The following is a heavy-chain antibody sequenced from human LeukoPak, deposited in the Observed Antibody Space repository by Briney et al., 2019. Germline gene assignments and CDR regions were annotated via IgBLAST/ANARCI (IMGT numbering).Heavy chain of an antibody. Sequence: GGSLRLSCAASGFTFDDYAMHWVRQAPGKGLEWVSGISWNSGSIGYADSVKGRFTISRDNAKNSLYLQMNSLRAEDMALYYCAKSLAAAGINAFDIWGQGTMVTDSS. V-gene: IGHV3-9*03. D-gene: IGHD6-13*01. CDR3: AKSLAAAGINAFDI. CDR1: GFTFDDYA. J-gene: IGHJ3*02. CDR2: ISWNSGSI.